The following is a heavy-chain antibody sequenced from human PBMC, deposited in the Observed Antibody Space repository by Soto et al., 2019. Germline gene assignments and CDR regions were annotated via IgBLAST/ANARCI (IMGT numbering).Heavy chain of an antibody. J-gene: IGHJ5*02. CDR1: GGSISSSSYY. V-gene: IGHV4-39*01. CDR3: ARTVPGHGYFDWHGIPNWFDP. D-gene: IGHD3-9*01. CDR2: IYYSGST. Sequence: ASETLSLTCTVSGGSISSSSYYWGWIRQPPGKGLEWIGSIYYSGSTYYNPSLKSRVTISVDTSKNQFSLKLSSVTAADTAVYYCARTVPGHGYFDWHGIPNWFDPWGQGTLVTVSS.